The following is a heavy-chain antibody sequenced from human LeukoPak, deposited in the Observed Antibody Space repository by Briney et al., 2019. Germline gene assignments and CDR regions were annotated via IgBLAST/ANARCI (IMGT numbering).Heavy chain of an antibody. J-gene: IGHJ4*02. CDR1: GGSISSSNW. CDR3: ARERVSAVAGTRRFDY. D-gene: IGHD6-19*01. CDR2: IYHSGST. Sequence: SGTLSLTCTVSGGSISSSNWWSWVRQPPGKGLEWIGEIYHSGSTNYNPSLKSRVTISVDKSKNQFSLKLSSVTAADTAVYYCARERVSAVAGTRRFDYWGQGTLVTVSS. V-gene: IGHV4-4*02.